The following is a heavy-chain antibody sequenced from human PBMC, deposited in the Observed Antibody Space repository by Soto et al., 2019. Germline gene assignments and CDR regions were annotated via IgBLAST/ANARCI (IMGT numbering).Heavy chain of an antibody. CDR2: IYYSGST. J-gene: IGHJ6*02. V-gene: IGHV4-39*02. Sequence: SETLSLTCTVSGGSISSSSYYWGWIRQPPGKGLEWIGSIYYSGSTYYNPSLKSRVTISVDTSKNQFSLTLTSVTAADTAVYYCAREASYGWSGESLDVGGQGTTVNVSS. D-gene: IGHD6-19*01. CDR1: GGSISSSSYY. CDR3: AREASYGWSGESLDV.